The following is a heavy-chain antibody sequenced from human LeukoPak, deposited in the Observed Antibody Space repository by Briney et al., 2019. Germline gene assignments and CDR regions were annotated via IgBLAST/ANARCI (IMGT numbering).Heavy chain of an antibody. CDR1: GGSISTISSSTYY. D-gene: IGHD6-25*01. V-gene: IGHV4-39*01. Sequence: AETLSLTCTVSGGSISTISSSTYYWGWIRQAPGKGLEWIGSLFYGENSHYNPSLKSRATLSVDTSNNQFSLKLTSVTAADAAVYFCARQLPTAAADTRGYFDYWGQGTVVTVSS. J-gene: IGHJ4*02. CDR2: LFYGENS. CDR3: ARQLPTAAADTRGYFDY.